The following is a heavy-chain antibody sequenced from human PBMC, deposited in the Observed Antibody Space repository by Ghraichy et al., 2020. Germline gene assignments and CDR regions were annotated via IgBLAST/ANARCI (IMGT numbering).Heavy chain of an antibody. CDR3: AREGGIIVGATQFDY. V-gene: IGHV4-4*07. D-gene: IGHD1-26*01. Sequence: SETLSLTCTVSGGSISSYYWSWIRQPAGKGLEWIGRIYTSGSTNYNPSLKSRVTMSVDTSKNQFSLTLSSVTAADTAVYYCAREGGIIVGATQFDYWGQGTLVTVSS. CDR1: GGSISSYY. J-gene: IGHJ4*02. CDR2: IYTSGST.